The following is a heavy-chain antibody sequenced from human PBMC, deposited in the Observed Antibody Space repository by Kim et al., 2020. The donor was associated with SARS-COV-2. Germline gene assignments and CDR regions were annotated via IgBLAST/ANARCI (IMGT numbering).Heavy chain of an antibody. Sequence: SVKVSCKASGGTFSSYAISWVRQAPGQGLEWMGGIIPIFGTANYAQKFQGRVTITADESTSTAYMELSSLRSEDTAVYYCARDESVAGHFDYWGQGTLVTVSS. CDR1: GGTFSSYA. V-gene: IGHV1-69*13. J-gene: IGHJ4*02. CDR3: ARDESVAGHFDY. CDR2: IIPIFGTA. D-gene: IGHD6-19*01.